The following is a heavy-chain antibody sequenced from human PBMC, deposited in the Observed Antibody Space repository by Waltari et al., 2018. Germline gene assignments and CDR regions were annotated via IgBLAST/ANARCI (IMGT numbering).Heavy chain of an antibody. Sequence: QVQLQESGPGLVKPSQTLSLTCNVSGDFIERGSYYWSWVRQPAGRGLEWIGRIYASWSTNYHPSLKSRVTLSVDTSKNQVSLRLTSVTAADSAVYFCARTLEKTYGGWYFDSWGQGTRVTVSS. CDR2: IYASWST. CDR3: ARTLEKTYGGWYFDS. V-gene: IGHV4-61*02. CDR1: GDFIERGSYY. J-gene: IGHJ4*02. D-gene: IGHD3-10*01.